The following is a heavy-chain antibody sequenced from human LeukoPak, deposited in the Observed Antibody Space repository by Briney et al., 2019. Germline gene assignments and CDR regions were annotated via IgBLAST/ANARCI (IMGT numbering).Heavy chain of an antibody. Sequence: GGSLRLSCAASGFTFSSYGMHWVRQAPGKGLEWVAVIWYDGSNKYYADSVEGRFTISRDNSKNTLYLQMNSLRAEDTAVYYCAKDGDYYGSGTHGDYWGQGTLVTVSS. CDR3: AKDGDYYGSGTHGDY. J-gene: IGHJ4*02. V-gene: IGHV3-33*06. CDR2: IWYDGSNK. CDR1: GFTFSSYG. D-gene: IGHD3-10*01.